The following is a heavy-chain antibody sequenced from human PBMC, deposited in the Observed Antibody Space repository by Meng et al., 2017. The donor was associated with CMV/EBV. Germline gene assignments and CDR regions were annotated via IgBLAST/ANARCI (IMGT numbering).Heavy chain of an antibody. D-gene: IGHD3-10*01. CDR3: AKLVLLWFGESLQRGADHDY. V-gene: IGHV3-23*01. CDR1: GFTFSSYA. J-gene: IGHJ4*02. Sequence: GESLKISCAASGFTFSSYAMSWVRQAPGKGLEWVSAISGSGGGTYYADSVKGRFTISRDNSKNTLYLQMNSLRAEDTAVYYCAKLVLLWFGESLQRGADHDYWGQGTLVTVSS. CDR2: ISGSGGGT.